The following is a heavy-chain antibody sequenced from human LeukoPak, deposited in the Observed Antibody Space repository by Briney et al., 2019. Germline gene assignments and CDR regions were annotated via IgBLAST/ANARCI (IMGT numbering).Heavy chain of an antibody. CDR2: IYYSGST. CDR1: GVSISSSSYY. CDR3: ARSTRATPDAFDI. Sequence: PAETLSLTCTGSGVSISSSSYYWGWIRQPPGKGLEWIGRIYYSGSTYYNPSLKSRVTISVDTSKNQFSLKLSSVPAADTAVYYCARSTRATPDAFDIWGQGTMVTVPS. J-gene: IGHJ3*02. V-gene: IGHV4-39*07.